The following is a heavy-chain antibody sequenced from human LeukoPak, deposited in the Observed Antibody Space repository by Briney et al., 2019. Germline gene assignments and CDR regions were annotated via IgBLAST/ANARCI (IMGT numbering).Heavy chain of an antibody. CDR3: AKTFSSTVTYDAFDI. J-gene: IGHJ3*02. Sequence: GGSLRLPYAASGFTYHDYDMLWVREARARGLVGGSLISCDGGSTYYADSVKGRFTISRDNSKNSLYLQMNSLRAEDAALYYCAKTFSSTVTYDAFDIWGQGTMVTVSS. CDR1: GFTYHDYD. V-gene: IGHV3-43D*03. CDR2: ISCDGGST. D-gene: IGHD4-11*01.